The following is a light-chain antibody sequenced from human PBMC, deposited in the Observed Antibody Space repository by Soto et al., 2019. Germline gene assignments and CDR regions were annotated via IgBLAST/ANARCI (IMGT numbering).Light chain of an antibody. CDR1: STDVGGYNY. J-gene: IGLJ2*01. CDR3: SSYSSTSTLV. Sequence: QSALTQPASVSGSPGQSITISCTGTSTDVGGYNYVSWYQQHPDKAPKLMIYEVTNRPSGVSYRFSASKSGNTASLTISGLQAEDEADYYCSSYSSTSTLVFGGGTKVTVL. CDR2: EVT. V-gene: IGLV2-14*01.